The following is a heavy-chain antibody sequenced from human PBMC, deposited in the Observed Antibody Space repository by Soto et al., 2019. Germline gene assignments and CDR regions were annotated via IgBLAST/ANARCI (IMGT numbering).Heavy chain of an antibody. V-gene: IGHV3-7*01. J-gene: IGHJ4*02. CDR2: IKQDGSEK. D-gene: IGHD2-15*01. CDR3: ARPVEWGHFDF. Sequence: EVQLVESGGGLVQPGGSLRLSCAASGFSFSSFWMSWVRQAPGKGLEWVAIIKQDGSEKYYVDSVKGRFTISRDNAKNSMYLQMNSLRVEDTALYYCARPVEWGHFDFWGQGTVVTVSS. CDR1: GFSFSSFW.